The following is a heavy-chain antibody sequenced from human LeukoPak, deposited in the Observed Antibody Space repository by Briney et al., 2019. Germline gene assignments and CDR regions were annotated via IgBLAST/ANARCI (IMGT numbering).Heavy chain of an antibody. CDR2: INHSGST. V-gene: IGHV4-34*01. CDR3: AKVGGPAATPLDY. J-gene: IGHJ4*02. CDR1: GGSFSGYY. D-gene: IGHD2-15*01. Sequence: SETLSLTCAVYGGSFSGYYWSWIRQPPGKGLEWIGEINHSGSTNYNPSLKSRVTISVDTSKNQFSLKLSSVTAADTAVYYCAKVGGPAATPLDYWGQGTLVTVSS.